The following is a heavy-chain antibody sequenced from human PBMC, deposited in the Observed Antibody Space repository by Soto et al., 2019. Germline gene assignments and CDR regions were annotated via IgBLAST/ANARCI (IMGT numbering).Heavy chain of an antibody. V-gene: IGHV6-1*01. CDR2: TYYKSKWNN. J-gene: IGHJ6*02. CDR1: GDSVSSNSAG. D-gene: IGHD3-10*01. CDR3: TGITWFRGMDV. Sequence: SPTLSLTCVISGDSVSSNSAGWNWIRQSPSRGLEWLGRTYYKSKWNNDYALSVKSRITINPDTSKNQFSLHLYSVTPEDTAVNYCTGITWFRGMDVWGQGTPVTVSS.